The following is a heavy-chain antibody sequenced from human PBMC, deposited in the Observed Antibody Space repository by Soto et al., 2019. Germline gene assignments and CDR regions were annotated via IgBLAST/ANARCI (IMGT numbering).Heavy chain of an antibody. CDR3: ARSEWSTFDY. CDR2: IYYSGST. D-gene: IGHD3-3*01. V-gene: IGHV4-59*01. J-gene: IGHJ4*02. CDR1: GGSISSYY. Sequence: PSETLSLTCTVSGGSISSYYWSWIRQPPGKGLEWIGYIYYSGSTNYNPSLKSRVTISVDTSKNQFSLKLSSVTAADTAVYYCARSEWSTFDYWGQGTLVTVSS.